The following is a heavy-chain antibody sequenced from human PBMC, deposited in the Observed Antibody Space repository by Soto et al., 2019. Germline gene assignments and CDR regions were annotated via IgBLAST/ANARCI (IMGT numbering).Heavy chain of an antibody. V-gene: IGHV1-46*01. D-gene: IGHD6-6*01. J-gene: IGHJ4*02. CDR1: GYTFTTYY. CDR3: ARDVGMASRPYLDY. CDR2: INPSGGST. Sequence: ASVKVSCKASGYTFTTYYMYWVRQAPGQGLEWMGIINPSGGSTSFAQKFQGRVTMTRDTSTSTVYMELISLTSEDPAVYYCARDVGMASRPYLDYWGQGTLVTVSS.